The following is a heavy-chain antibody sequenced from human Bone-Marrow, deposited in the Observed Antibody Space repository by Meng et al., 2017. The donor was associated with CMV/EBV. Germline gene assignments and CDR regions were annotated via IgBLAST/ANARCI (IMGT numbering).Heavy chain of an antibody. J-gene: IGHJ5*02. CDR3: ARDRFVTIFGRWFDP. D-gene: IGHD3-3*01. CDR2: INPNSGGT. Sequence: ASVKVSCKASGYTFTGYYMHWVRQAPGQGLEWMGWINPNSGGTNYPQKFQGRVTMTRDTSISTAYMELSRLRSYDTAVYYCARDRFVTIFGRWFDPWGQGTLVTVSS. CDR1: GYTFTGYY. V-gene: IGHV1-2*02.